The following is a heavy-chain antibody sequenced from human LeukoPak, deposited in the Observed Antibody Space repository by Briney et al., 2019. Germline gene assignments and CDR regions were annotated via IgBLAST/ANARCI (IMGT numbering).Heavy chain of an antibody. D-gene: IGHD2-2*01. CDR3: AKAAYCTSTSCHFSGYAQRPLDS. J-gene: IGHJ4*02. CDR2: ISSDGNNK. Sequence: GGSLRLSCVASGFTFNTYGIHWVRQAPGKGLEWVAGISSDGNNKNYSDSVKGRFTISRDKSKNTLYLQMNSLRAEDTAVYYCAKAAYCTSTSCHFSGYAQRPLDSWGQGTLVTVSS. CDR1: GFTFNTYG. V-gene: IGHV3-30*18.